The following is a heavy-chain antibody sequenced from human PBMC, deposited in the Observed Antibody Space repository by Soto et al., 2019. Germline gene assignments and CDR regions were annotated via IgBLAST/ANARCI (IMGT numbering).Heavy chain of an antibody. J-gene: IGHJ4*02. CDR2: IYWDDDK. Sequence: QITLKESGPSLVKPTQTLTLTCTFSGFSLTTTGVGVFWIRQPPGTALERLALIYWDDDKHYSPSLRSRLTVTKDTTKHPVILTLTTVDPADTGTYFSAHVGGLDQWLSRLDHLGQGTLVTVSS. D-gene: IGHD6-19*01. V-gene: IGHV2-5*02. CDR1: GFSLTTTGVG. CDR3: AHVGGLDQWLSRLDH.